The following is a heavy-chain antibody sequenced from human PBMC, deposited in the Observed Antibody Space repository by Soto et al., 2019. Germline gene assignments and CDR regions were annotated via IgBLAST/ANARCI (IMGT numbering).Heavy chain of an antibody. D-gene: IGHD5-18*01. V-gene: IGHV4-30-2*01. Sequence: PSESLSLTCAVSGDSISRGCYSWGWIRQPPGKGLEGIGLIYHSGSTYYNPSLKRRVTISVERAKNKFSLKLTAVTAAATVTYYCASGDTVITPFDYWGQGTLVTVSS. CDR1: GDSISRGCYS. CDR2: IYHSGST. CDR3: ASGDTVITPFDY. J-gene: IGHJ4*02.